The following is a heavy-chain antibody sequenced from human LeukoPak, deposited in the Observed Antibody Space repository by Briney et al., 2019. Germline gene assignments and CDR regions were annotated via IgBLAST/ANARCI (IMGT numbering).Heavy chain of an antibody. D-gene: IGHD3-22*01. CDR3: ARLSDSGYYHYYFDY. V-gene: IGHV4-59*08. Sequence: PSETQSLMCTVSGGSISNSYSGWIRQPAGEGLEWLGYIYYSGSTKYNPSLKSRVTISVDTSKNQFSLKLSSVTAADTAVYYCARLSDSGYYHYYFDYWGQGTLVTVSS. CDR2: IYYSGST. CDR1: GGSISNSY. J-gene: IGHJ4*02.